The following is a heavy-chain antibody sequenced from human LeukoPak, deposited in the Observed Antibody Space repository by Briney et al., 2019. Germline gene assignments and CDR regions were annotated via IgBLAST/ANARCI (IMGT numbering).Heavy chain of an antibody. V-gene: IGHV1-18*01. D-gene: IGHD2-2*01. CDR3: ARDHCRTSCYLREGFDP. Sequence: ASVKVSWKASGYTFTSYGISWVRQAPGQGLEWMGWISAYNGNTNYAQKLQGRVTMTTDTSTSTAYMELRSLRSDDTAVYYCARDHCRTSCYLREGFDPWGQGTLVTVSS. CDR1: GYTFTSYG. CDR2: ISAYNGNT. J-gene: IGHJ5*02.